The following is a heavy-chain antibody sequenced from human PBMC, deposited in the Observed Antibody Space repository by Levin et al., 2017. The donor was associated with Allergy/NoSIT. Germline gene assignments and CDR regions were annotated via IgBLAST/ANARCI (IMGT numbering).Heavy chain of an antibody. CDR2: ISYDGSNK. CDR1: GFTFSSYG. D-gene: IGHD5-18*01. CDR3: AKGLDTAYFDY. V-gene: IGHV3-30*18. Sequence: GGSLRLSCAASGFTFSSYGMHWVRQAPGKGLEWVAVISYDGSNKYYADSVKGRFTISRDNSKNTLYLQMNSLRAEDTAVYYCAKGLDTAYFDYWGQGTLVTVSS. J-gene: IGHJ4*02.